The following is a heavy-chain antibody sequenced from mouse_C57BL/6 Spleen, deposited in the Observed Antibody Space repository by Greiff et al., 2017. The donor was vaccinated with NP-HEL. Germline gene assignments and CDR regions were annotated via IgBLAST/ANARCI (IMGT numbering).Heavy chain of an antibody. CDR1: GYTFTSYW. CDR3: ARSIYYGNHYAMDY. CDR2: IHPNSGST. D-gene: IGHD2-1*01. J-gene: IGHJ4*01. Sequence: VQLQQPGAELVKPGASVKLSCKASGYTFTSYWMHWVKQRPGQGLEWIGMIHPNSGSTNYNEKFKSKATLTVDKSSSTAYMQLSSLTSEDSAVYYCARSIYYGNHYAMDYWGQGTSVTVSS. V-gene: IGHV1-64*01.